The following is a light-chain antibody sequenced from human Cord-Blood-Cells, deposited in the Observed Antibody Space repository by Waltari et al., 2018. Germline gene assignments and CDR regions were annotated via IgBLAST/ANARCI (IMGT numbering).Light chain of an antibody. CDR3: SSYTSSSTLV. CDR1: SSDVGSYNY. V-gene: IGLV2-14*03. J-gene: IGLJ3*02. Sequence: QSALTQPASVSGSPGQSITISCTGTSSDVGSYNYVPWYQQHPGKAPKLMIYDVSNRPSGVSNRFSGSKSGNTASLTISGLQAEDEADYYCSSYTSSSTLVFGGGTNLTVL. CDR2: DVS.